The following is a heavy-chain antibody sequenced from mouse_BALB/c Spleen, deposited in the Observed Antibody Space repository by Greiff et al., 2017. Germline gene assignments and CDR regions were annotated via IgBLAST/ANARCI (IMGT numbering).Heavy chain of an antibody. CDR1: GFNIKDTY. Sequence: VQLQQSGAELVKPGASVKLSCTASGFNIKDTYMHWVKQRPEQGLEWIGRIDPANGNTKYDPKFQGKATITADTSSNTAYLQLSSLTSEDTAVYYCARDHYYGGYAMDYWGQGTSVTVSS. V-gene: IGHV14-3*02. CDR3: ARDHYYGGYAMDY. CDR2: IDPANGNT. J-gene: IGHJ4*01. D-gene: IGHD1-2*01.